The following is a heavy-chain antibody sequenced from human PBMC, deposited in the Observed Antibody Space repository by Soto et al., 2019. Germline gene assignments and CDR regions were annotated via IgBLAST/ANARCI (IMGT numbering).Heavy chain of an antibody. V-gene: IGHV1-8*01. CDR1: GSTFTSYD. D-gene: IGHD3-10*01. Sequence: GASVKVSCKASGSTFTSYDINWVRQATGHGLEWMGWINPNSGNIGYAQKFQGRVTMTRDTAIRTAYMEVSRLRSDDTAVYYCARGRASGSYYLLDYWGQGTLVTVSS. CDR3: ARGRASGSYYLLDY. CDR2: INPNSGNI. J-gene: IGHJ4*02.